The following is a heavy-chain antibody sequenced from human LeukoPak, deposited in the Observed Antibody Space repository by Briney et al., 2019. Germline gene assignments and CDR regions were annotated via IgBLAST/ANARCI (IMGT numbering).Heavy chain of an antibody. CDR1: GGSISSSSYY. V-gene: IGHV4-39*01. J-gene: IGHJ4*02. CDR2: IYYSGST. CDR3: ARQVVATICDY. D-gene: IGHD5-12*01. Sequence: SETLSLTCPVSGGSISSSSYYWGWIRQPPGKGLEWIGSIYYSGSTYYNPSLKSRVTISVDTSKNQFSLKLSSVTAADTVVSYCARQVVATICDYWGQGTLVTVSS.